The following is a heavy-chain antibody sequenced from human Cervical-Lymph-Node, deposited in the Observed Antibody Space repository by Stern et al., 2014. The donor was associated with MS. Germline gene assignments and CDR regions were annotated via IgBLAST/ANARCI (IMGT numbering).Heavy chain of an antibody. J-gene: IGHJ4*02. Sequence: EVQLLESGGGLVQPGRSLRLSCVASGFTFNDYAMHWVRQVPGKGLEWVSGIRWNSDSIGYADSVRGRFTISRDNAKNSLYLQMNSLRTEDTAFYYCTKDIGVTTASLGYWGQGTLVTVSS. CDR1: GFTFNDYA. CDR3: TKDIGVTTASLGY. CDR2: IRWNSDSI. V-gene: IGHV3-9*01. D-gene: IGHD4-17*01.